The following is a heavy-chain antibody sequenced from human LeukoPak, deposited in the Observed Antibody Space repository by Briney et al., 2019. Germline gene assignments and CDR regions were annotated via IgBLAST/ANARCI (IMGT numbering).Heavy chain of an antibody. CDR2: ISYDGSNK. V-gene: IGHV3-30-3*01. CDR3: ARVGPTMVRGKGIDY. CDR1: GFTFSSYA. Sequence: GGSLRLSCAASGFTFSSYAMHWVRQAPGKGLEWVAVISYDGSNKYYADSVKGRFTISRDNSKNTLYLQMNSLRAEDTAVYYCARVGPTMVRGKGIDYWGQGTLITVSS. D-gene: IGHD3-10*01. J-gene: IGHJ4*02.